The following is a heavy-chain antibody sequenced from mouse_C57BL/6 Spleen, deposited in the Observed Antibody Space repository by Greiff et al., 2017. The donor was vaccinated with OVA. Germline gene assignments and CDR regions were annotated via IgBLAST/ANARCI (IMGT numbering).Heavy chain of an antibody. J-gene: IGHJ3*01. CDR1: GYAFSSSW. CDR2: IYPGDGDT. D-gene: IGHD2-4*01. CDR3: ALYDYDGAWFAY. V-gene: IGHV1-82*01. Sequence: QVQLQQSGPELVKPGASVKISCKASGYAFSSSWMNWVKQRPGKGLEWIGRIYPGDGDTTYNGKFKGKATLTADKSSSTAYMQLSSLTSEDSAVYFCALYDYDGAWFAYWGQGTLVTVSA.